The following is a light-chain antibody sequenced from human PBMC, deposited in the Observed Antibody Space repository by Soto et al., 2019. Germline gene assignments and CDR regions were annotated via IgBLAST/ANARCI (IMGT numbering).Light chain of an antibody. CDR2: GAS. CDR1: QSVSSN. CDR3: QQYNNWPPDRT. J-gene: IGKJ1*01. V-gene: IGKV3-15*01. Sequence: EIVMTQSPATLSVSPGERATLSCRASQSVSSNLAWYQQKPGQAPRLLIYGASTRATGIPARFSGSGSGTEXTXXXSSLXSEDFAIYFCQQYNNWPPDRTFGQGTKVEIK.